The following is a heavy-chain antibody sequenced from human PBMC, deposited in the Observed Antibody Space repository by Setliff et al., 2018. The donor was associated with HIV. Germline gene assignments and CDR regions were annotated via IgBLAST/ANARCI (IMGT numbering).Heavy chain of an antibody. Sequence: GGSLRLSCAASGFFFDDYGMSWVRQAPGKGLEWVSYISASTNTIYYADSVKGRFTISRDNYKNTLYLDMSSLRVEDTAIYYCAKFPHWAYYYYYMDVWGKGTTVTVSS. CDR3: AKFPHWAYYYYYMDV. J-gene: IGHJ6*03. CDR1: GFFFDDYG. V-gene: IGHV3-48*01. CDR2: ISASTNTI. D-gene: IGHD7-27*01.